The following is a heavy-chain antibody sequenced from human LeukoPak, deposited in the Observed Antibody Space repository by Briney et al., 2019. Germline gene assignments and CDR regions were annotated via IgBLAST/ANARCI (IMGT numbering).Heavy chain of an antibody. D-gene: IGHD6-19*01. CDR2: ITPIFGTA. CDR1: GGTFSSYA. V-gene: IGHV1-69*01. Sequence: ASVKVSCKASGGTFSSYAISWVRQAPGQGLEWMGGITPIFGTANYAQKFQGRVTITADESTSTAYMELSSLRSEDTAVYYCARDASYGSGTKFDYWGQGTLVTVSS. J-gene: IGHJ4*02. CDR3: ARDASYGSGTKFDY.